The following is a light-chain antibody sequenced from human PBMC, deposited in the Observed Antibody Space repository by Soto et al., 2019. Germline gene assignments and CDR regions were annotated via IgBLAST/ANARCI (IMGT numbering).Light chain of an antibody. V-gene: IGKV3-15*01. Sequence: EIVMTQSPATLSVSPGERATLSCRASQSVSSNLAWYQQNLGQAPRLLIYGASTRATGISARFSGSGSGTEFTLTXSSLQXEDFAVYYCQQYNNWPRTFGQGTKVEIK. CDR2: GAS. CDR1: QSVSSN. CDR3: QQYNNWPRT. J-gene: IGKJ1*01.